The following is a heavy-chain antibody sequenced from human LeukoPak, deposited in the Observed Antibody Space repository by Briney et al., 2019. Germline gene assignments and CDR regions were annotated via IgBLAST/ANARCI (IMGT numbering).Heavy chain of an antibody. CDR3: ARHHARRHIVVVVAGMLYYFDY. Sequence: PSETLSLTCTVSGGSISSSSYYWGWIRQPPGKGLEWIGSIYYSGSTYYNPSLKSRVTISVDTSKNQFSLKLSSVTAADTAVYYCARHHARRHIVVVVAGMLYYFDYWGQGTLVTVSS. V-gene: IGHV4-39*01. CDR1: GGSISSSSYY. CDR2: IYYSGST. J-gene: IGHJ4*02. D-gene: IGHD2-15*01.